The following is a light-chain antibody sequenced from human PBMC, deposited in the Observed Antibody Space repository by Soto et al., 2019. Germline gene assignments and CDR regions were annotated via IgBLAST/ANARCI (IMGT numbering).Light chain of an antibody. V-gene: IGKV3-20*01. CDR1: QSVRSSY. CDR3: QQDGSSKWT. J-gene: IGKJ1*01. Sequence: EIVLTQSPGTLSLSPGERATLSCRAGQSVRSSYLAWYQQKPDQTPRLLIYGTSSRATGIPDRFSGSGSGTDFTLTISILEPENFAVYYCQQDGSSKWTFGQGTKVEIK. CDR2: GTS.